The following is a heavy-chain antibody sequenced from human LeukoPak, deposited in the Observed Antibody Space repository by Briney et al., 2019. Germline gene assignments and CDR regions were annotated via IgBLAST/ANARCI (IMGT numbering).Heavy chain of an antibody. CDR2: INSDGSSI. Sequence: GGSLRLSCAASGFTFSSYWMHWVRQAPGKGLVWVSRINSDGSSINYADSVKGRFTISRDNAKNTLYLQMNSLRVEDTAVYYCARASSTSCYYWGQGTLVTVSS. D-gene: IGHD2-2*01. J-gene: IGHJ4*02. V-gene: IGHV3-74*01. CDR3: ARASSTSCYY. CDR1: GFTFSSYW.